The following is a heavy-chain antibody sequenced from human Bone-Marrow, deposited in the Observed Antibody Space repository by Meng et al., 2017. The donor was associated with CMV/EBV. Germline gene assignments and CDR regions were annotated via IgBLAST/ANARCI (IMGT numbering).Heavy chain of an antibody. Sequence: HVQPQEAGPGLVKTSQPHTLTCTVSGWPITRSYWSRNRQPAGKVLEWIGRIYTSGSTNYNPSLKSRFTMSVDTSKNQFSLNLSSVTAADTAVYHCASELGGGDYAYWGHGTLVTVSS. CDR1: GWPITRSY. V-gene: IGHV4-4*07. CDR2: IYTSGST. D-gene: IGHD4-17*01. J-gene: IGHJ4*01. CDR3: ASELGGGDYAY.